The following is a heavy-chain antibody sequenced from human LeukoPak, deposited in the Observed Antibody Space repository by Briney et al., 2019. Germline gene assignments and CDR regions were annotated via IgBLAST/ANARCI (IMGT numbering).Heavy chain of an antibody. D-gene: IGHD5-18*01. CDR3: ARGGYSYGNAFDI. Sequence: SQTLSLTCTVSGGSINSGDYYWSWIRQHPGKGLEWIGYIYYSGSTYYNPSLKSRVTISVDTSKNQFSLKLSSVTAADTAVYYCARGGYSYGNAFDIWGQGTMVTVSS. CDR2: IYYSGST. V-gene: IGHV4-31*03. J-gene: IGHJ3*02. CDR1: GGSINSGDYY.